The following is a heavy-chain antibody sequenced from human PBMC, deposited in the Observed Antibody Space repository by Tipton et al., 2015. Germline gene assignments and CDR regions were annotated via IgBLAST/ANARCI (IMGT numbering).Heavy chain of an antibody. CDR2: IYHSGRT. Sequence: TLSLTCAVSGYSISSGYHWGWIRQPPGKGLEWIASIYHSGRTHYNPSLKSRVTISLNTSKNQFSLKMSSVTAADTAVYFCARDLEHGMDVWGQGTTVTAS. CDR3: ARDLEHGMDV. CDR1: GYSISSGYH. V-gene: IGHV4-38-2*02. J-gene: IGHJ6*02.